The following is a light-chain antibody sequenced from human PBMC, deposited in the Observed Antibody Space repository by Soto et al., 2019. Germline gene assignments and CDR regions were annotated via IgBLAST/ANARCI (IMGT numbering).Light chain of an antibody. CDR1: SSNIGAGYE. Sequence: QSVLTQPPSVSGAPGQRVTISCTGSSSNIGAGYEVHWYQQLPGTAPKLLIYGNNNRPSGVPDRFSGSKSGTSASLAITGLQAEDEADYYCQSYDSSLSGVVFGGGTKVTVL. CDR3: QSYDSSLSGVV. CDR2: GNN. V-gene: IGLV1-40*01. J-gene: IGLJ2*01.